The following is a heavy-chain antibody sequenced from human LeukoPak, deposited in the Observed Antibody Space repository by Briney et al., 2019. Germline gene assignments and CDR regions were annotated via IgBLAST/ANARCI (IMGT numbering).Heavy chain of an antibody. CDR2: IYYSGST. CDR1: GGSISSYY. D-gene: IGHD4-11*01. CDR3: ARAGYYSNYLAY. V-gene: IGHV4-59*12. J-gene: IGHJ4*02. Sequence: PSDTLSLTCTVSGGSISSYYWSWLRQPPGKGLEWLGYIYYSGSTKYNPSLKSRVTISVDTSKNQFSLKLSSVTAADTAVYYCARAGYYSNYLAYWGQGTLVTVSS.